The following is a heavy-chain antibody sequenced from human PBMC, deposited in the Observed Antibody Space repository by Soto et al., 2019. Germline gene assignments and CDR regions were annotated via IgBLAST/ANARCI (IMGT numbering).Heavy chain of an antibody. J-gene: IGHJ6*02. CDR1: GFTFSSYG. D-gene: IGHD1-7*01. CDR3: AKAKLASEYYYYYYGMDV. CDR2: ISYDGSNK. Sequence: QVQLVESGGGVVQPGRSLSLSCAASGFTFSSYGMHWVRQAPGKGLEWVAVISYDGSNKYYADSVKGRFTISRDNSKNTLYLQMNSLRAEDTAVYYCAKAKLASEYYYYYYGMDVWGQGTTVTVSS. V-gene: IGHV3-30*18.